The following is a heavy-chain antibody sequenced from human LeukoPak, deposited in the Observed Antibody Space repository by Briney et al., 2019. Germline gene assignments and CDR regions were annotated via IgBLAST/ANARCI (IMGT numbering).Heavy chain of an antibody. CDR1: GFTFSSFS. Sequence: PGGSLRLSCAASGFTFSSFSMNWVRQAPGKGLEWVSSISSSGSIYYADSLKGRFTISRDNAKNTLYLQMNSLRAEDTAMYYCTRGSGFCSGGSCYPQNDYWGQGTLVTVSS. D-gene: IGHD2-15*01. CDR2: ISSSGSI. CDR3: TRGSGFCSGGSCYPQNDY. V-gene: IGHV3-21*01. J-gene: IGHJ4*02.